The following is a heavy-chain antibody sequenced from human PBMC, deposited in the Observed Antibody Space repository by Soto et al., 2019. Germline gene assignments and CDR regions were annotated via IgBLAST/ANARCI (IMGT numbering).Heavy chain of an antibody. CDR2: ISPKKGNT. Sequence: QVQLVQSGPEVKRSGASVTVSCKTSGYSFLNYGITWVRQAPGQGLEWMGWISPKKGNTNYAQKIQGRVTLTTNASTSIVYMQLRSLKSDDTAVYYCAREHLPNCDTTSCYLPWLQPWGQGTLVAVSS. CDR1: GYSFLNYG. CDR3: AREHLPNCDTTSCYLPWLQP. V-gene: IGHV1-18*01. D-gene: IGHD2-15*01. J-gene: IGHJ5*02.